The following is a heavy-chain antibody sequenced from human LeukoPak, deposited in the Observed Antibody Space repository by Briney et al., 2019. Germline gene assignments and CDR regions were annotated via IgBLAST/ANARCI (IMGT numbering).Heavy chain of an antibody. Sequence: SETLSLTCTVSGGSISSSSYYWSWIRQPPGKGLEWIGEINHSGSTNYNPSLKSRVTISVDTSKNQFSLKLSSVTAADTAVYYCARDVRPVYYYGSGSTFDYWGQGTLVTVSS. CDR1: GGSISSSSYY. D-gene: IGHD3-10*01. CDR3: ARDVRPVYYYGSGSTFDY. J-gene: IGHJ4*02. CDR2: INHSGST. V-gene: IGHV4-39*07.